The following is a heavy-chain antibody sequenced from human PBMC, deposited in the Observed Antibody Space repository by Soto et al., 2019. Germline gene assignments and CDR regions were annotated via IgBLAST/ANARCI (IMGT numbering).Heavy chain of an antibody. CDR3: ARRARPDFYYMDV. Sequence: EVQLAESGGGLAQPGGSLRLSCAASGFTLSGYAMDWVRQAPGKGLEYVSGIGGNGVGTYYANSVEGRFTISRDNSKHALYHQMGSLRPEDMAVYYCARRARPDFYYMDVWGKGTTVTVS. CDR2: IGGNGVGT. J-gene: IGHJ6*03. CDR1: GFTLSGYA. D-gene: IGHD6-6*01. V-gene: IGHV3-64*01.